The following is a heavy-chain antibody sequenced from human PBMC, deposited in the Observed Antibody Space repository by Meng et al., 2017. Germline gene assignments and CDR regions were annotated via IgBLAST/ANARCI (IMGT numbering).Heavy chain of an antibody. V-gene: IGHV4-34*01. CDR2: INHSGST. D-gene: IGHD6-19*01. J-gene: IGHJ6*02. Sequence: SCAVYGGSFSGYYWSWIRQPPGKGLEWIGEINHSGSTNYNPSLKSRVTISVDTSKNQFSLKLSSVTAADTAVYYCARGIAVAGISLNTYYYYYGMDVWGQGTTVTVS. CDR1: GGSFSGYY. CDR3: ARGIAVAGISLNTYYYYYGMDV.